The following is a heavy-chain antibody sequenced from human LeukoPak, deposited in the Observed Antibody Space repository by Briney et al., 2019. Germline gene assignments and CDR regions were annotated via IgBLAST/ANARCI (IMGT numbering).Heavy chain of an antibody. CDR1: GVPISSYY. V-gene: IGHV4-59*01. CDR2: IYYSGNT. CDR3: ARTKPLDPFDF. Sequence: SESLSLTCTVSGVPISSYYWSWIRQPPGKGLEWLGYIYYSGNTSYTPYIQSRVTISVDTSKNQFSLKVNSVTAADTDVYYCARTKPLDPFDFWGQGTLVTVSS. J-gene: IGHJ3*01.